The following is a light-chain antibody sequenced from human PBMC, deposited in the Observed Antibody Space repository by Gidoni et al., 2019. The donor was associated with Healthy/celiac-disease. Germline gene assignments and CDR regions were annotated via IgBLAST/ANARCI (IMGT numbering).Light chain of an antibody. CDR1: QRVSSSY. Sequence: EIVLTQSPATLSLSPGERATLSCGASQRVSSSYLAWYQQKPGLAPRLLIYDASSRATGIPDRFSGSGSGTDFTLTISRLEPEDFAVYYCQQYGSSLLTFGGGTKVEIK. CDR2: DAS. CDR3: QQYGSSLLT. J-gene: IGKJ4*01. V-gene: IGKV3D-20*01.